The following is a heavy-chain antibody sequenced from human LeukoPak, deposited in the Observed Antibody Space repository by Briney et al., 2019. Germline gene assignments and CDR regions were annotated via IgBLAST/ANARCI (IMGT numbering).Heavy chain of an antibody. Sequence: GESLKISCKGSGYTFTTYWIGWVRQMPGRGLEWLGIIYPGDSDTRYSPSFQGQVTISVDKSISTAYLQWNSLKAWDTAMYYCARRGQADYNLWYFDYWGQGTLLTVSS. CDR2: IYPGDSDT. V-gene: IGHV5-51*01. CDR3: ARRGQADYNLWYFDY. J-gene: IGHJ4*02. CDR1: GYTFTTYW. D-gene: IGHD4-11*01.